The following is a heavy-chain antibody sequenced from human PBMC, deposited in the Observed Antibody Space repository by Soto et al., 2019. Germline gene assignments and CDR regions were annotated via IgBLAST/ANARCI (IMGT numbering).Heavy chain of an antibody. Sequence: EVQLVESGGGLVQPGGSLRLSCAASGLIFSDYYMDWVRQAPGKGLEWVGRIRRTANSYTTEYAASVKGRFTISRDDSKNSLYLQMNSLKSEDTAVYYCAMLGGCSEGSSGMDVWGQGTTVTVSS. J-gene: IGHJ6*02. CDR1: GLIFSDYY. D-gene: IGHD6-19*01. CDR3: AMLGGCSEGSSGMDV. V-gene: IGHV3-72*01. CDR2: IRRTANSYTT.